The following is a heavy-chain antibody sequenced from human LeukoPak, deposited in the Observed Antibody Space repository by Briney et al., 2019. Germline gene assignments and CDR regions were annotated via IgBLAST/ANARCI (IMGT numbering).Heavy chain of an antibody. CDR3: AREFRRYGSGSYGYYGMDV. V-gene: IGHV1-18*01. Sequence: ASVKVSCKASGYTFTSYGISWVRQAPGQGLEWMGWISAYNGNTNYAQKLQGRVTMTTDTSTSTAYMELRSLRSDDTAVYYCAREFRRYGSGSYGYYGMDVWGQGTTVTVSS. D-gene: IGHD3-10*01. CDR2: ISAYNGNT. J-gene: IGHJ6*02. CDR1: GYTFTSYG.